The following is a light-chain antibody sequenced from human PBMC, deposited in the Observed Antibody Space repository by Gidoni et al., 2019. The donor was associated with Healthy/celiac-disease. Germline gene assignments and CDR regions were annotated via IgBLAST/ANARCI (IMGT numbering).Light chain of an antibody. CDR1: QSVSSY. V-gene: IGKV3-11*01. CDR3: QQRSNWPLT. J-gene: IGKJ4*02. Sequence: EMVLIQSPATLYLSTGDRATLPCRASQSVSSYLAWYQQKPGQAPRLLIYDASNRATGIPARFSGSGSGTDFTLTISSLEPEDFAVYYCQQRSNWPLTFGGGTKVEIK. CDR2: DAS.